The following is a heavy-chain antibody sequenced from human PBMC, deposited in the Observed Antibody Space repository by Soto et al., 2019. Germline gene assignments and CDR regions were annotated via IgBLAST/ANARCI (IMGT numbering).Heavy chain of an antibody. D-gene: IGHD3-10*01. CDR1: GGSVSSGSYY. CDR3: ARDGNYYYGSGSYYSGSYYGMDV. J-gene: IGHJ6*02. Sequence: PSETLSLTCTFSGGSVSSGSYYWSWIRQPPGKGLEWIGYIYYSGSTNYNPSLKSRVTISVDTSKNQFSLKLSSVTAADTAVYYCARDGNYYYGSGSYYSGSYYGMDVWGQGTTVTVSS. V-gene: IGHV4-61*01. CDR2: IYYSGST.